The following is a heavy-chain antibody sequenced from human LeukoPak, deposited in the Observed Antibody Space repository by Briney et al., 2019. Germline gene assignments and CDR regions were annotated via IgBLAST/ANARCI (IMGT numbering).Heavy chain of an antibody. V-gene: IGHV4-59*01. CDR1: GASISRDY. Sequence: KTSETLSLTCTVSGASISRDYWTWIRQPPGKGLEWIGYIYNGGSTTYSPSLNSRVTISLDTSNNQVSLRLSSVTAADTAVYYCAKGGTYGGGADYWGQGTLVTVSS. D-gene: IGHD1-26*01. CDR3: AKGGTYGGGADY. CDR2: IYNGGST. J-gene: IGHJ4*02.